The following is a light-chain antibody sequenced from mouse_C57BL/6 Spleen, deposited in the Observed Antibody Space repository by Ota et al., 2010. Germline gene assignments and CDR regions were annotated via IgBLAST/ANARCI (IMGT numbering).Light chain of an antibody. V-gene: IGKV8-19*01. CDR3: QNDYSYPPT. J-gene: IGKJ5*01. Sequence: DIVMTQSPSSLSVSAGEKVTMSCKSSQSLLNSGNQKNYLTWYQQKPGQPPKLLIYWASTRESGVPDRFTGSGSGTDFTLTISSVQAEDLAVYYCQNDYSYPPTFGAGTKLELK. CDR1: QSLLNSGNQKNY. CDR2: WAS.